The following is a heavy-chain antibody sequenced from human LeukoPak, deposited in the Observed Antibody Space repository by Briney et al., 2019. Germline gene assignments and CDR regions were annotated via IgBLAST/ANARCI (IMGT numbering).Heavy chain of an antibody. D-gene: IGHD2-21*02. Sequence: GGSLRLSCAASGFTFSSYSMNWVRQAPGKGLEWVSYISSSSSTIYYADSVKGRFTISRDNAKNSLYLQMNSLRAEDTAVYYCARGGSLSWGDFIIRVYYFDYWGQGTLVTVSS. CDR2: ISSSSSTI. J-gene: IGHJ4*02. CDR3: ARGGSLSWGDFIIRVYYFDY. V-gene: IGHV3-48*01. CDR1: GFTFSSYS.